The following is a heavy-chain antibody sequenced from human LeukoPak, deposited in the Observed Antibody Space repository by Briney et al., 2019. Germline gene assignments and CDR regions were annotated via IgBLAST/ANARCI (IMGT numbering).Heavy chain of an antibody. CDR3: ARFPRGYYHSSGYYYKDAFDI. D-gene: IGHD3-22*01. J-gene: IGHJ3*02. CDR1: GGSISSGGYS. Sequence: PSQTLSLTCAVSGGSISSGGYSWSWIRQPPGKGLEWIGYIYHSGSTYYNPSLKSRVTISVDRSKNQFSLKLSSVTAADTAVYYCARFPRGYYHSSGYYYKDAFDIWGQGTMVTVSS. CDR2: IYHSGST. V-gene: IGHV4-30-2*01.